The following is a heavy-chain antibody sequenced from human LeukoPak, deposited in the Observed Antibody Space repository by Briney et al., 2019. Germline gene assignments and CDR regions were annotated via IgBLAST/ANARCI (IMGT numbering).Heavy chain of an antibody. D-gene: IGHD3-10*01. CDR1: GYTFTSYG. CDR3: ARDPYGSGSSYYYYGMDV. V-gene: IGHV1-18*04. Sequence: EASVKVSCKASGYTFTSYGISWVRQAPGQGLEWMGWISAYNGNTNYAQKLQGRVTMTTDTSTSRAYMELRSLRSDDTAVYYCARDPYGSGSSYYYYGMDVWGKGTTVTVSS. CDR2: ISAYNGNT. J-gene: IGHJ6*04.